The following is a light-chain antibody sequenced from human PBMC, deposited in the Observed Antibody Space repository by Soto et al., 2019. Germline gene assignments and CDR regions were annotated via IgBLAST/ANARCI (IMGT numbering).Light chain of an antibody. J-gene: IGKJ2*01. Sequence: EIVLTQSPGTLSLSPGERATLSCRASQSVTTSSLAWYQQKPGQAPRLLMFGTSNRATAIPDRFSGSGSGTDFILTINRVEPEDFAVYYCQQFGGSHQYTFGQGTKLEIK. CDR2: GTS. V-gene: IGKV3-20*01. CDR3: QQFGGSHQYT. CDR1: QSVTTSS.